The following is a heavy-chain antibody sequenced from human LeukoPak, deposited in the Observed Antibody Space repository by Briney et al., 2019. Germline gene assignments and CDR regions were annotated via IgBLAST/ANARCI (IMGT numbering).Heavy chain of an antibody. D-gene: IGHD2-2*01. CDR3: ARDGGRYCSSTSCEQPFDY. J-gene: IGHJ4*02. CDR1: GFTFSSYS. Sequence: GGSLRLSCAASGFTFSSYSMNWVRQAPGMGLEWVSSISSSSSYIYYADSVKGRFTISRDNAKNSLYLQMNSLRAEDTAVYYCARDGGRYCSSTSCEQPFDYWGQGTLVTVSS. V-gene: IGHV3-21*01. CDR2: ISSSSSYI.